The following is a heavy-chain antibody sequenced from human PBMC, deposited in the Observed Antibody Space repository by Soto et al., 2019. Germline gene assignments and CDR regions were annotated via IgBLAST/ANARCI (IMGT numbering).Heavy chain of an antibody. CDR1: GFSISSYY. CDR3: ARDRCSSTSCYGAGYYYGMDV. V-gene: IGHV4-59*01. D-gene: IGHD2-2*01. Sequence: SDTLSLTCTFSGFSISSYYWSWIRQPPGKGLEWIGYIYYSGSTNYNPSLKSRVTISVDTSKNQFSLKLSSVTAADTAVYYCARDRCSSTSCYGAGYYYGMDVWGQGTTVTVS. CDR2: IYYSGST. J-gene: IGHJ6*02.